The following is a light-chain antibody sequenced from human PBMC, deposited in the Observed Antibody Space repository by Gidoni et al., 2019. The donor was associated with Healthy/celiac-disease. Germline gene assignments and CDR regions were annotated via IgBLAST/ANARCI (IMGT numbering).Light chain of an antibody. CDR3: QQYDNLLST. J-gene: IGKJ5*01. Sequence: DIQMTQYPSSLSASVGDRVTITCQASQDISNYLNWYQQKPGKAPKLLIYDASNFETGVPSRFSGSGSGTDFTFTISSLQPEDIATYYCQQYDNLLSTFGQGTRLEIK. CDR1: QDISNY. V-gene: IGKV1-33*01. CDR2: DAS.